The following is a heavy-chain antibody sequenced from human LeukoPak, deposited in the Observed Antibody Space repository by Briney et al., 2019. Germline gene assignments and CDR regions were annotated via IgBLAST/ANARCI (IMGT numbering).Heavy chain of an antibody. Sequence: SQTLSLTCTVSGASISSGDNYWSWIRQPPGKGLEWIGYIYYSGSTYYNPSLKSRLTILVDTSKNQFSLKLSSVTAADTAVYYCARAAPIVVVTHVFDIWGQGTMVTVSS. CDR3: ARAAPIVVVTHVFDI. CDR2: IYYSGST. J-gene: IGHJ3*02. V-gene: IGHV4-30-4*01. D-gene: IGHD2-21*02. CDR1: GASISSGDNY.